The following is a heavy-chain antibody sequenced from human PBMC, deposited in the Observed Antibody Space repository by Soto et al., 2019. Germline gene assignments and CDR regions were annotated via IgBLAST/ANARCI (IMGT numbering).Heavy chain of an antibody. D-gene: IGHD3-22*01. J-gene: IGHJ4*02. Sequence: QVQLVQSGAEVTKPGSSVKVSCKASGGTFSSYAISWVRQAPGQGLEWMGGIIPIFDTANYAQKFQGRVTITADESTATAYLELSSLGSDDTAMYYCATPTRYYGSTAFYLPPFDYWGQGNLVTVSS. CDR1: GGTFSSYA. V-gene: IGHV1-69*01. CDR2: IIPIFDTA. CDR3: ATPTRYYGSTAFYLPPFDY.